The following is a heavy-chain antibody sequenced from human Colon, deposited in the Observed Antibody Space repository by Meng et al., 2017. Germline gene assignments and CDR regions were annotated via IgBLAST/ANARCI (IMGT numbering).Heavy chain of an antibody. J-gene: IGHJ4*02. CDR2: FFHTGRT. CDR1: GGSISSNW. Sequence: VQVQGPGPGLVNPSGTPPLTCAVSGGSISSNWWSWVRQPPGKGLEWIGEFFHTGRTNYDPSLKSRVTISVDKSNNQFSLKLTSVTAADTAVYYCARHISILGQRGFDYWGQGTLVTVSS. CDR3: ARHISILGQRGFDY. D-gene: IGHD3/OR15-3a*01. V-gene: IGHV4-4*02.